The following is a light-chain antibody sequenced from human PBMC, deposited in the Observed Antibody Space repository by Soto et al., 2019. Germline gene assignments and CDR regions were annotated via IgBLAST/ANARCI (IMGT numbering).Light chain of an antibody. CDR3: SSYTSSSTVI. J-gene: IGLJ2*01. Sequence: QSALTQPASVSGSPGQSITISCTGTSSDIGAYNYVSWYQQHPGKAPKLMISDVSSRPSGVSNRFSGSKSGNTASLTISGLQAEDEAVYYCSSYTSSSTVIFGGGTKLTVL. CDR2: DVS. CDR1: SSDIGAYNY. V-gene: IGLV2-14*03.